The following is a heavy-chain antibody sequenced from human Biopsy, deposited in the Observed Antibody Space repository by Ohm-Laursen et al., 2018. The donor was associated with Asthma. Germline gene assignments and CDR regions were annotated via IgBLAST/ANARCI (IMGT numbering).Heavy chain of an antibody. Sequence: TLSLTCTVSGGSISSGAYYWSWVRQPPGKGLEWIGYIYYIGSTYYNPPLMSRVAISLDTSKNQFSLKLSSVTAADTAVYFCARRGGVRRYFDYWGQGTLVTVSS. D-gene: IGHD3-16*01. CDR1: GGSISSGAYY. J-gene: IGHJ4*02. V-gene: IGHV4-30-4*01. CDR3: ARRGGVRRYFDY. CDR2: IYYIGST.